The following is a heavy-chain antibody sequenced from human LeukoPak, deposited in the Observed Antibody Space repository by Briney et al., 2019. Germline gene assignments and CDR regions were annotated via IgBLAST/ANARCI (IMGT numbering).Heavy chain of an antibody. CDR1: GFTFSGSA. J-gene: IGHJ4*02. Sequence: PGGSLRLSCAASGFTFSGSAMHWVRQASGKGLEWVGRIRSEANSYATAYAASVKGRFTISRDDSKNTAYLQMNSLKTEDTAVYYCTRRGYYDSSVSGDWGQGTLVTVSS. D-gene: IGHD3-22*01. CDR3: TRRGYYDSSVSGD. V-gene: IGHV3-73*01. CDR2: IRSEANSYAT.